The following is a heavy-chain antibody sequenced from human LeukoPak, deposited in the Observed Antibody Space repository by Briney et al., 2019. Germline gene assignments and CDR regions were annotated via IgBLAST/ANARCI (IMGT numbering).Heavy chain of an antibody. J-gene: IGHJ4*02. Sequence: GGSLRPSCAASGFTFSNYGLSWVRQAPGKGLVWVSRINRDGSTTDYADSVKGRFTISRDNAKNTLYLQMNSLRAEDMAVYYCAREWDSGEDYWGQGTLVTVSS. V-gene: IGHV3-74*01. D-gene: IGHD1-26*01. CDR1: GFTFSNYG. CDR2: INRDGSTT. CDR3: AREWDSGEDY.